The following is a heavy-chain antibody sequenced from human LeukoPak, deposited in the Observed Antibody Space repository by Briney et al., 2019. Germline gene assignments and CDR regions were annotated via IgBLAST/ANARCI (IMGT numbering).Heavy chain of an antibody. Sequence: ASVKVSCKASGYTFTSYGISWVRQAPGQGLEWMGWISAYNGNTNYAQKLQGRVTMTTDTSTSTAYMEPRSLRSDDTAVYYCARDRRPECGLMVYAIKGCRGNGMDVWGQGTTVTVSS. CDR1: GYTFTSYG. V-gene: IGHV1-18*01. CDR3: ARDRRPECGLMVYAIKGCRGNGMDV. CDR2: ISAYNGNT. J-gene: IGHJ6*02. D-gene: IGHD2-8*01.